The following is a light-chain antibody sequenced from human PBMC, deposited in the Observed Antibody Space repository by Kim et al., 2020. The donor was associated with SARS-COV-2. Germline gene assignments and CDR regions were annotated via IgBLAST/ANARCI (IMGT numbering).Light chain of an antibody. Sequence: LSLAPGESATLSCRASQSISSSLAWYQHKPGQAPRLLIYDAFNRATGIPARFSGSGSGTDFTLTISSLEPEDFAVYYCQQRSNWYTFGQGTKLEI. CDR1: QSISSS. J-gene: IGKJ2*01. CDR2: DAF. CDR3: QQRSNWYT. V-gene: IGKV3-11*01.